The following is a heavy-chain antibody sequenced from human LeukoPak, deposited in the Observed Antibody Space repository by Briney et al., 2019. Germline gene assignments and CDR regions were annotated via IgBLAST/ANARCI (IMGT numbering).Heavy chain of an antibody. V-gene: IGHV3-66*01. CDR2: IYSGGST. J-gene: IGHJ4*02. CDR3: ATPVVPAATTDY. Sequence: GGSLRLSCAASGFTFDDHGMSWVRQAPGKGLEWVSVIYSGGSTYYADSVKGRFTISRDNSKNTLYLQMNSLRAEDTAVYYCATPVVPAATTDYWGQGTLVTVSS. CDR1: GFTFDDHG. D-gene: IGHD2-2*01.